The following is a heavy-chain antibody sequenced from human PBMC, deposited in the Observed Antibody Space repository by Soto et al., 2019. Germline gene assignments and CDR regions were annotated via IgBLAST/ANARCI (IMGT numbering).Heavy chain of an antibody. Sequence: SETLSLTCTVSGGSISSNYWTWIRQPPGKGLEWIGYVYNSGSTNYNPSLKSRVTISEDTSKSQFSLKVNSMTAADTAVYYCARYRREAVAGYTLDNWGQGILVTAPQ. D-gene: IGHD6-13*01. V-gene: IGHV4-59*01. J-gene: IGHJ4*02. CDR2: VYNSGST. CDR1: GGSISSNY. CDR3: ARYRREAVAGYTLDN.